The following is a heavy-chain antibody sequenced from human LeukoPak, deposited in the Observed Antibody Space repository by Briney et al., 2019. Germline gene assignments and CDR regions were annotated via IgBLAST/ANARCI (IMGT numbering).Heavy chain of an antibody. CDR3: ARWARVSTDAFDI. J-gene: IGHJ3*02. CDR1: GFTFSSYW. CDR2: IKQDGSEK. V-gene: IGHV3-7*01. Sequence: GGSLRLSCAASGFTFSSYWMSWVRQAPGKGLEWVANIKQDGSEKYYVDSVKGRFTISRDNAKNSLYLQMNSLRAEDTAVYYCARWARVSTDAFDIWGQGTMVTVSS.